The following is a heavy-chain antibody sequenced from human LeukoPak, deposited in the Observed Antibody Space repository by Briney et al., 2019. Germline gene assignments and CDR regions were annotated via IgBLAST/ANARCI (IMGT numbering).Heavy chain of an antibody. CDR3: AREGPVGATYFQH. CDR1: GYTFTNYD. CDR2: MNPNSGNT. V-gene: IGHV1-8*01. D-gene: IGHD1-26*01. J-gene: IGHJ1*01. Sequence: ASVKVSCKASGYTFTNYDINWVRQATGQGLEWMGWMNPNSGNTGFAQKFLGRVTMTRDTSTSTVYMELSSLRSEDTAVYYCAREGPVGATYFQHWGQGTLVTVSS.